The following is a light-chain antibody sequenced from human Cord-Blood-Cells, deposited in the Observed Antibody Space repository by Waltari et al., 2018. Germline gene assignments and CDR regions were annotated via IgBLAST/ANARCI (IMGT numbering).Light chain of an antibody. J-gene: IGKJ2*01. CDR2: AAS. V-gene: IGKV1-39*01. CDR1: QSISSY. CDR3: QQSYSTPYT. Sequence: DIQMTQSPSSLSASVGARVTITGRASQSISSYLNWYQQKPGKAPKLLIYAASSLQSGVPSRFSGSGSGTEFTLTISSLQPEDFATYYCQQSYSTPYTFGQGTKLEIK.